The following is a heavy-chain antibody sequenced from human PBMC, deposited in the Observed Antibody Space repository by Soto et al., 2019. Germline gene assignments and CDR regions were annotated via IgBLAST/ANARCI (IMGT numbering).Heavy chain of an antibody. CDR2: IYPGDSDT. J-gene: IGHJ5*02. CDR1: GYSFTSYW. D-gene: IGHD7-27*01. CDR3: ARHPTYSLTGGTNWFDP. V-gene: IGHV5-51*01. Sequence: GESLKISCKGSGYSFTSYWIGWVRQMPGKGLEWMGIIYPGDSDTRYSPSFQGQVTISADKSISTAYLQWSSLKASDTAMYYCARHPTYSLTGGTNWFDPWGQGTLVTVSS.